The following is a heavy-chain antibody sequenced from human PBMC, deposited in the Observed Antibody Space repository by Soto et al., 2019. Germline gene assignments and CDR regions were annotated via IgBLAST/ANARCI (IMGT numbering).Heavy chain of an antibody. CDR3: ATKYCTNGVCSHFDY. CDR1: GGTFSSYA. Sequence: QVPLVQSGAEVKKPGSSVKVSCKASGGTFSSYAISWVRQAPGQGLEWMGGIIPIFGTANYAQKFQGRVTITADESTSTAYMELSSLRSEDTAVYYCATKYCTNGVCSHFDYWGQGTLVTVSS. CDR2: IIPIFGTA. D-gene: IGHD2-8*01. V-gene: IGHV1-69*01. J-gene: IGHJ4*02.